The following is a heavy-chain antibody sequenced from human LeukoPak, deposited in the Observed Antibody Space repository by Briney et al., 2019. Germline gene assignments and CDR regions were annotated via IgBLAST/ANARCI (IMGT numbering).Heavy chain of an antibody. J-gene: IGHJ6*02. V-gene: IGHV4-34*01. D-gene: IGHD2-2*01. CDR2: INHSGST. CDR1: GGSFSGYY. CDR3: ARRPYCSSTSCSSRGGRRYYYGMDV. Sequence: SETLSLTCAVYGGSFSGYYWSWIRQPPGKGLEWIGEINHSGSTNYNPSLKSRVTISVDTSKNQFSLKLSSVTAADTAVYYCARRPYCSSTSCSSRGGRRYYYGMDVWGQGTTVAVSS.